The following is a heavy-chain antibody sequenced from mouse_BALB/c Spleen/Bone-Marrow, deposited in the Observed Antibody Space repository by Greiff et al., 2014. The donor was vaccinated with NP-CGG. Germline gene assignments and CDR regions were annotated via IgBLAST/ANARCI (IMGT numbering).Heavy chain of an antibody. Sequence: QVPLPQSGAELAKPGASVKMSCKASGPTFSSYWMHWVKQRPGQGLEWVGYINSSTGHTEYNQKFKDKATLTADKSSSTAYMQLSSLTSEDSAVYYCARYGGYEAYWGQGTLVTVSA. D-gene: IGHD2-3*01. V-gene: IGHV1-7*01. CDR2: INSSTGHT. CDR1: GPTFSSYW. J-gene: IGHJ3*01. CDR3: ARYGGYEAY.